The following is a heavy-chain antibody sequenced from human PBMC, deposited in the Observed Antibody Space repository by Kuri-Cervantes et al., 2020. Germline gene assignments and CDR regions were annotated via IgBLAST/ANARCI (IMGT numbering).Heavy chain of an antibody. CDR2: IGGGSGI. J-gene: IGHJ3*01. V-gene: IGHV3-74*01. D-gene: IGHD3-16*01. CDR1: GFTFSSYW. Sequence: GGSLRLSCAASGFTFSSYWMHWVRQVPGKGLVWVSRIGGGSGIIYADSVRGRFTVSRDNAKNTLYLQMNSLRAEDTAVYYCARGAGWGNPNAFDVWGLGTMVTVSS. CDR3: ARGAGWGNPNAFDV.